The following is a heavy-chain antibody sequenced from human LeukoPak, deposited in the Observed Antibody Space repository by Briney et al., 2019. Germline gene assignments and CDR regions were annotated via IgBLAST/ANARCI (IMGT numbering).Heavy chain of an antibody. CDR1: GGSFSGYY. Sequence: SETLSLTCVVYGGSFSGYYWSWIRQPPGKGLEWIGEINHSGSTNYNPSLKSRVTISVDTSENQFSLKLTSVTAADTAVYYCAKGGVADYRGQGTLVTVSS. CDR2: INHSGST. CDR3: AKGGVADY. V-gene: IGHV4-34*01. J-gene: IGHJ4*02. D-gene: IGHD3-16*01.